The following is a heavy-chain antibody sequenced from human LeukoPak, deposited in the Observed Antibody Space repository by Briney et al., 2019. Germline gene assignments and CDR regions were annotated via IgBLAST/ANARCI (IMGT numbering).Heavy chain of an antibody. CDR3: ARQVRGDGFPGADGYFDY. V-gene: IGHV4-34*01. Sequence: PSETLSLTCAVYGGSFSGDYWSWIRQPPGNGLERIGEINHSGSTNYNPSLKSRVTISVDTSKNQFSQKLSSVTAADTAVYYCARQVRGDGFPGADGYFDYWGQGTLVTVSS. CDR1: GGSFSGDY. D-gene: IGHD3-10*01. CDR2: INHSGST. J-gene: IGHJ4*02.